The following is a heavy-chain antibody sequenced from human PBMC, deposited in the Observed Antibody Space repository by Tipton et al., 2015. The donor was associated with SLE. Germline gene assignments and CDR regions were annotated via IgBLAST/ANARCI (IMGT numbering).Heavy chain of an antibody. J-gene: IGHJ1*01. Sequence: SLRLSCAASGFTVSNNYMAWVRQAPGKGLEWVSLLFSGGNTYYADSVKGRYTISRDNSKNTLELQMESLRPEDTSIYYCKRGRAGWSDYFYNLGRGALVTVSS. CDR3: KRGRAGWSDYFYN. D-gene: IGHD6-19*01. CDR2: LFSGGNT. V-gene: IGHV3-66*02. CDR1: GFTVSNNY.